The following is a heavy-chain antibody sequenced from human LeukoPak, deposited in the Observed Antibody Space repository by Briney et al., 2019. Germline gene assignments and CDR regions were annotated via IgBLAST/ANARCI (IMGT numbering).Heavy chain of an antibody. CDR3: ARDLGITIFGVVLDY. V-gene: IGHV1-46*01. D-gene: IGHD3-3*01. CDR2: INPSGGST. J-gene: IGHJ4*02. Sequence: ASVKVSCKASGYTFISYGMSWVRQAPGQGLEGMGIINPSGGSTSYAQKFQGRVTMTRDTSTSTVYMELSSLRSEDTAVYYCARDLGITIFGVVLDYWGQGTLVTVSS. CDR1: GYTFISYG.